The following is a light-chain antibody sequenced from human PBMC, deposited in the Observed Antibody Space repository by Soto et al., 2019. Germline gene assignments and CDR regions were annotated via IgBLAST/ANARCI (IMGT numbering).Light chain of an antibody. Sequence: ETVITQSPATLSVSPGERASLPCRASQSVSTNVAWYQQKPGQAPRLRIYAASTRATGVPTRSSGSGSGTEFTLTISSLQSEDFAVYYCQQYNSWPLTFGGGTKVDIK. CDR3: QQYNSWPLT. CDR2: AAS. V-gene: IGKV3D-15*01. CDR1: QSVSTN. J-gene: IGKJ4*01.